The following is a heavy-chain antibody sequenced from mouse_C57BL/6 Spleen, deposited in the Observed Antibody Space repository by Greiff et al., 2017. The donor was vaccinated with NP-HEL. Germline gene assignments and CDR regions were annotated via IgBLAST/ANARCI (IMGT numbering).Heavy chain of an antibody. D-gene: IGHD1-1*01. CDR3: ARAYYYGSSYAMDY. J-gene: IGHJ4*01. CDR1: GFSLTSYA. V-gene: IGHV2-9-1*01. CDR2: IWTGGGT. Sequence: VKLMESGPGLVAPSQSLSITCTVSGFSLTSYAISWVRQPPGKGLEWLGVIWTGGGTNYNSALKSRLSISKDNSKSQVFLKMNSLQTDDTARYYCARAYYYGSSYAMDYWGQGTSVTVSS.